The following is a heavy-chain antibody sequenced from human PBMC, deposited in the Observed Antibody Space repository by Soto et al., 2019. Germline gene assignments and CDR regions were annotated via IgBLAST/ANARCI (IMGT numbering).Heavy chain of an antibody. CDR1: GGSISSGGYY. Sequence: SETLSLTCTVSGGSISSGGYYWSWIRQHPGKGLEWIGYIYYSGSTYYNPSLKSRVTISVDTSKNQFSLKLSSVTAADTAVYYCARNYEDIVVVEAAGAFDIWGQGTMVTVSS. CDR2: IYYSGST. V-gene: IGHV4-31*03. CDR3: ARNYEDIVVVEAAGAFDI. D-gene: IGHD2-15*01. J-gene: IGHJ3*02.